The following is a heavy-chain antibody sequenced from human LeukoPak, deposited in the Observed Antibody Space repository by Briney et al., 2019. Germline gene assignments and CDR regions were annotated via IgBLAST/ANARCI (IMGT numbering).Heavy chain of an antibody. CDR1: GASISGSGYY. CDR2: IYSSGST. CDR3: ARASSHSLGYYYYMDV. J-gene: IGHJ6*03. V-gene: IGHV4-39*07. D-gene: IGHD5-18*01. Sequence: PSETLSLTCAVSGASISGSGYYWGWIRQPPGKGLEWIGNIYSSGSTYYNASLKSRVTMSVDTSKNQFSLKLSSVTAADTAVYYCARASSHSLGYYYYMDVWGKGTTVTISS.